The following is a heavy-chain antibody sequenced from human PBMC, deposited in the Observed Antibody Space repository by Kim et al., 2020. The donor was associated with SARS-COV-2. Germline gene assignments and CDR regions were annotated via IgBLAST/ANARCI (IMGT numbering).Heavy chain of an antibody. J-gene: IGHJ5*02. V-gene: IGHV1-8*01. CDR1: GYTFTSYD. CDR3: ARKNPGGLLWFGGWFDP. CDR2: MNPNSGNT. Sequence: ASVKVSCKASGYTFTSYDINWVRQATGQGLEWMGWMNPNSGNTGYAQKFQGRVTMTRNTSISTAYMELSSLRSEDTAVYYCARKNPGGLLWFGGWFDPWGQGTLVTVSS. D-gene: IGHD3-10*01.